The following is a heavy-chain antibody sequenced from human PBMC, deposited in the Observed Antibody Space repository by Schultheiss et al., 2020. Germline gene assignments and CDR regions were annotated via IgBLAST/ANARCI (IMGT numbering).Heavy chain of an antibody. D-gene: IGHD2-8*01. CDR1: GFTFSSYS. Sequence: GGSLRLACAASGFTFSSYSMNWVRQAPGKGLEWVASISSGGSTYYPDSVKGRFTISRDNARNILYLQMSSLRSEDTAMYYCARLRGYAMDYWGQGTSVTVSS. CDR3: ARLRGYAMDY. J-gene: IGHJ4*01. CDR2: ISSGGST. V-gene: IGHV3-21*04.